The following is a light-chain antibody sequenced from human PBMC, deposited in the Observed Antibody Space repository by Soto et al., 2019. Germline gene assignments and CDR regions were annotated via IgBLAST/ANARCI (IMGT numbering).Light chain of an antibody. CDR1: QSVSSY. V-gene: IGKV3-11*01. Sequence: EIVLTQSPATLSLSPGERATLSCRASQSVSSYLAWYQQKPGQAPRLLIYDASNRATGIPARFSGSGSGTDFPLPISSLGPEDFAVYYCKQGSNWLWTFGQGTRVDTK. J-gene: IGKJ1*01. CDR3: KQGSNWLWT. CDR2: DAS.